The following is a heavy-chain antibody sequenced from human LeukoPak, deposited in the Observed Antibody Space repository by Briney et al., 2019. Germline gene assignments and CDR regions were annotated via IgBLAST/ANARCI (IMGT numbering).Heavy chain of an antibody. CDR1: GGSISSSSYY. D-gene: IGHD3-16*01. J-gene: IGHJ6*02. Sequence: SETLSLTCTVSGGSISSSSYYWGWIRQPPGKGLEWIGYIYYSGSTNYNPSLKSRVTISVDTSKNQFSLKLGSVTAADTAVYYCARDTFYGMDVWGQGTTVTVSS. CDR3: ARDTFYGMDV. V-gene: IGHV4-61*01. CDR2: IYYSGST.